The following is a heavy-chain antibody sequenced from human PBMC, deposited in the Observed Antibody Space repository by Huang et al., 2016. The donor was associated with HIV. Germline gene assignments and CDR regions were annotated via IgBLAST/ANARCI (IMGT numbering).Heavy chain of an antibody. J-gene: IGHJ3*02. V-gene: IGHV1-69*10. CDR2: MVPIFSVT. CDR1: GGSFNSLA. D-gene: IGHD6-13*01. Sequence: VQLVQSGAEVKRPGTSVKISCKASGGSFNSLAFNWVRQAPGQGLQYMGVMVPIFSVTNYEEKLRGRHTIAEDKSKSTVFMELRGLTSEDTAVFFCAREGQTWYGKPIAAFEIWGQGTTVIVSP. CDR3: AREGQTWYGKPIAAFEI.